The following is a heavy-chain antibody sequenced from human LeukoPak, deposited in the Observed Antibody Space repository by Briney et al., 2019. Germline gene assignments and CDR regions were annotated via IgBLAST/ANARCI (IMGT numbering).Heavy chain of an antibody. CDR3: AKDRGSGSYYIFDS. CDR1: AFTFSSYA. D-gene: IGHD3-10*01. V-gene: IGHV3-23*01. J-gene: IGHJ4*02. Sequence: GGSLRLSCAASAFTFSSYAMSRVRQAPGKGLEWVSVISGSGDGTYYADAVRGRFTISRDNSKNTVYLQMNSLRAEDTAVYYCAKDRGSGSYYIFDSWGQGTLVTVSS. CDR2: ISGSGDGT.